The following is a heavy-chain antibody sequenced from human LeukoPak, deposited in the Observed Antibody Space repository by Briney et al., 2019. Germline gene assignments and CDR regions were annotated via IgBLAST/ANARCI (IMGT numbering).Heavy chain of an antibody. D-gene: IGHD4-17*01. J-gene: IGHJ4*02. CDR1: GFTFSSYG. CDR2: ISYDGSNK. V-gene: IGHV3-30*18. CDR3: AKDFNYGDYLDY. Sequence: PGRSLRLSCAASGFTFSSYGMHWVRQAPGKGLEGVAVISYDGSNKYYADSVKGRFTISRDNSKNPLYLQMNSMRAEDTAVYYCAKDFNYGDYLDYWGQGTLVTVSS.